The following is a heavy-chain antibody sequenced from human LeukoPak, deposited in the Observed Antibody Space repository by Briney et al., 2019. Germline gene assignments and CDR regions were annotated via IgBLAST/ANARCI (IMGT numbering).Heavy chain of an antibody. J-gene: IGHJ4*02. CDR1: GFTFGSFE. CDR3: ARDDRDGYNWAWFGY. D-gene: IGHD5-24*01. CDR2: ISSSGSTI. V-gene: IGHV3-48*03. Sequence: GGSLRLSCGASGFTFGSFETDAVRQAPGKGLEWVSYISSSGSTIYYADSVKGRFTISRDNAKNSLYLQMNSLRAEDTAVYYGARDDRDGYNWAWFGYWGQGTLVTVSS.